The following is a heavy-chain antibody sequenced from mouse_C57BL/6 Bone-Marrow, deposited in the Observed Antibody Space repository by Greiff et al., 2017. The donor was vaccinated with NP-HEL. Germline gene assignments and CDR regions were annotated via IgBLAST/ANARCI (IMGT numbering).Heavy chain of an antibody. Sequence: QVQLQQPGAELVKPGASVKLSCKASGYTFTSYWMQWVKQRPGQGLEWIGEIDPSDSYTNYNQKFKGKATLTVDTSSSTDYMQLSSLTSEDSAVYYCARGEGWDGDFDVWGTGTTVTVSS. CDR1: GYTFTSYW. CDR3: ARGEGWDGDFDV. CDR2: IDPSDSYT. V-gene: IGHV1-50*01. J-gene: IGHJ1*03. D-gene: IGHD3-3*01.